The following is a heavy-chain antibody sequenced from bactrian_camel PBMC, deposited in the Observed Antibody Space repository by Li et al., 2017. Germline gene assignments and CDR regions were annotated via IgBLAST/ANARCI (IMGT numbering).Heavy chain of an antibody. Sequence: QLVESGGGMVQAGGSMTLSCIGSGDTFLNSCMGWFRQAPGKKREAVAITYTGDGRTWYVDSVKGRFTISKDNAKKTVYLQMNNLKPEDTAMYYCAASRVPGCSTMSRNNYHYWGQGTQVTVS. V-gene: IGHV3S54*01. CDR2: TYTGDGRT. J-gene: IGHJ4*01. CDR1: GDTFLNSC. CDR3: AASRVPGCSTMSRNNYHY.